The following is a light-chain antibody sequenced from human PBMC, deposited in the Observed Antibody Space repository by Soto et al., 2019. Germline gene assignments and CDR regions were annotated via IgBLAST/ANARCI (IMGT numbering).Light chain of an antibody. V-gene: IGKV1-8*01. J-gene: IGKJ4*01. CDR3: QQYYSYPRT. Sequence: AIRMTQSPSSFSASTGDRVTITCRASQGINSYLAWYQQKPGKAPKLLIYAASTLQSGVPSRFSGSGSGTDFTLTISCLQSEDFATYYCQQYYSYPRTFGGGTKVEIK. CDR2: AAS. CDR1: QGINSY.